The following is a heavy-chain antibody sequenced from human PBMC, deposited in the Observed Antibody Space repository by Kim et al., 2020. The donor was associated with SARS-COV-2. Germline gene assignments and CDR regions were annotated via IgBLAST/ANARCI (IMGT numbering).Heavy chain of an antibody. Sequence: YYAESVKGRFTITRDNDKNSLYLQMTSLRADDTAVYYSARDFRYMYTCSPFQYWGQGTLVTVSS. J-gene: IGHJ4*02. CDR3: ARDFRYMYTCSPFQY. V-gene: IGHV3-21*01. D-gene: IGHD6-6*01.